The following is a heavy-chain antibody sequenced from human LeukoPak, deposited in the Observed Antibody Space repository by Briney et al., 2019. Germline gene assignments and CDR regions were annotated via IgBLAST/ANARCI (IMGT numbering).Heavy chain of an antibody. D-gene: IGHD6-19*01. CDR1: GFTFSRYW. Sequence: GGSLRLSCAASGFTFSRYWMTWVRQAPGKGLEWVANINQDGSEEHYVESVRGRFTISRDNAKNSLYLQMNSLRGEDTALYYCAKEVAGPVGGIDYWGKGTLVTVSS. CDR2: INQDGSEE. CDR3: AKEVAGPVGGIDY. V-gene: IGHV3-7*01. J-gene: IGHJ4*02.